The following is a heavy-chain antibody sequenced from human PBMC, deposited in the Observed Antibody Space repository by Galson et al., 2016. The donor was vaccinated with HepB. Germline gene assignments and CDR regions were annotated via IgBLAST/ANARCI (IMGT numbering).Heavy chain of an antibody. CDR2: FSGSDDTT. Sequence: SLRLSCAASGFTFKSYAMSWVRQAPGKGLEWISTFSGSDDTTYYADSVKGRFTISRDNSKNMLYLQMNNLRVEDTAIYFCAKDLFCTSGVCYASNSHFYGVDVWGQGTTVTVSS. D-gene: IGHD2-8*01. J-gene: IGHJ6*02. CDR3: AKDLFCTSGVCYASNSHFYGVDV. V-gene: IGHV3-23*01. CDR1: GFTFKSYA.